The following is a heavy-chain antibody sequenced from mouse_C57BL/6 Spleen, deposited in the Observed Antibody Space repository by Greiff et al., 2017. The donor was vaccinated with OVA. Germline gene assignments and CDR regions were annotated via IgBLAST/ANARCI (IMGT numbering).Heavy chain of an antibody. CDR3: TRYYSKGYFDV. V-gene: IGHV1-15*01. Sequence: QVHVKQSGAELVRPGASVTLSCKASGYTFTDYEMHWVKQTPVHGLEWIGAIDPETGGTAYNQKFKGKAILTANKSSSTAYMELRSLTSEDSAVYYCTRYYSKGYFDVWGTGTTVTVSS. CDR2: IDPETGGT. CDR1: GYTFTDYE. J-gene: IGHJ1*03. D-gene: IGHD2-5*01.